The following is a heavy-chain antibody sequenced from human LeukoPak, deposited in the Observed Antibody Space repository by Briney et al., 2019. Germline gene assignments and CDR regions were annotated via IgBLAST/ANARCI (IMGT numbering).Heavy chain of an antibody. CDR3: ARVDYYDSSGSDY. J-gene: IGHJ4*02. CDR2: ISAYNGNT. D-gene: IGHD3-22*01. Sequence: ASVKVSCKASGGTFSSYAISWVRQAPGQGLEWMGWISAYNGNTNYAQKLQGRVTMTTDTSTSTAYMELRSLRSDDTAVYYCARVDYYDSSGSDYWGQGTLVTVSS. CDR1: GGTFSSYA. V-gene: IGHV1-18*01.